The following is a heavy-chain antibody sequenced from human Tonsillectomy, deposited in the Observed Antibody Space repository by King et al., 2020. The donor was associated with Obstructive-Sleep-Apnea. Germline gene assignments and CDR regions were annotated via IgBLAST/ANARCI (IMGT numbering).Heavy chain of an antibody. D-gene: IGHD3-10*01. V-gene: IGHV3-33*01. CDR1: GFTFSSYG. CDR2: IWYDGSNK. J-gene: IGHJ4*02. CDR3: ARGVYYYGSGSFLYYFDY. Sequence: VQLVESGGGVVQPGRSLRLSCAASGFTFSSYGMHWVRQAPGKGLEWVAVIWYDGSNKYYAGSVKGRFTISRDNSKNTLYLQMNSLRAEDTAVYYCARGVYYYGSGSFLYYFDYWGQGTLVTVSS.